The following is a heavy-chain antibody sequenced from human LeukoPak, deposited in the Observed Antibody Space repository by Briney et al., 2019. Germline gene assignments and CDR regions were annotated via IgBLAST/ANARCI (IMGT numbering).Heavy chain of an antibody. Sequence: GGSLRLSCAASGFTFSSYSMNWVRQAPGKGLEWVSSISSSSYIYYADSVKGRFTISRGNAKNSLYLQMNSLRAEDTAVYYCARDFVEVYALYYFDYWGQGTLVTVSS. D-gene: IGHD2-8*01. CDR1: GFTFSSYS. CDR3: ARDFVEVYALYYFDY. V-gene: IGHV3-21*01. J-gene: IGHJ4*02. CDR2: ISSSSYI.